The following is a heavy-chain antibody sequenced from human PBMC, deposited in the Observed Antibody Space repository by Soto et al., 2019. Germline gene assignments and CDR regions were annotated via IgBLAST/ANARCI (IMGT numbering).Heavy chain of an antibody. D-gene: IGHD3-16*01. CDR3: ARDGPQGGGMDV. J-gene: IGHJ6*02. CDR2: IYYSGST. V-gene: IGHV4-30-4*01. CDR1: GGSISSGDYY. Sequence: QVQLQESGPGLVKPSQTLSLTCTVSGGSISSGDYYWSWIRQPPGKGLEWIGYIYYSGSTYYNPSLRCRVTIPVVTSKNQFSLKRSSVTAADTAVYYWARDGPQGGGMDVWGQGTTVTVSS.